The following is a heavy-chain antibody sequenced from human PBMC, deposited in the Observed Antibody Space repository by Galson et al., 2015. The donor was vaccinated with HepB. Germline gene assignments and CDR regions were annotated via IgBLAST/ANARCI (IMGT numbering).Heavy chain of an antibody. V-gene: IGHV6-1*01. CDR1: GDSVSSNSAS. CDR2: TYYRSKWFN. Sequence: CAISGDSVSSNSASWNWIRQSPSRGLEWLGRTYYRSKWFNDYAVSVKSRIIINPDTSKNQFSLQLNSVTLEDSAMYYCARGAGPRPGYSSGWYWADFDYWGQGTLVTVSS. D-gene: IGHD6-19*01. J-gene: IGHJ4*02. CDR3: ARGAGPRPGYSSGWYWADFDY.